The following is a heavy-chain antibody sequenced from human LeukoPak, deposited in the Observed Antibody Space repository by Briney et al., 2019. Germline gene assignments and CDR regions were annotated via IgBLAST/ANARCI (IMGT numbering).Heavy chain of an antibody. Sequence: GASVKVSCKASGYTFTNFDINWVRQATRQGLEWMGWMNPNSGNTGYAQKFQGRVTMTMNTSITTAYMELSSLISEDTAVYYCARGPQWRGDSYYIDVWGRGTTVTVSS. J-gene: IGHJ6*03. CDR1: GYTFTNFD. CDR3: ARGPQWRGDSYYIDV. CDR2: MNPNSGNT. V-gene: IGHV1-8*01. D-gene: IGHD6-19*01.